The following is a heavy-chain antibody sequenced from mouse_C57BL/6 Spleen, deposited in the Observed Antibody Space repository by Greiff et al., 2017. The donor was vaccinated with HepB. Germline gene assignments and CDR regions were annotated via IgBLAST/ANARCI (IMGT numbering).Heavy chain of an antibody. CDR1: GYTFTSYW. Sequence: QVQLQQPGAELVRPGTSVKLSCKASGYTFTSYWMHWVKQRPGQGLEWIGVIDPSDSYTNYNQKFKGKATLTVDTSSSTAYMQRSSLTSEDSAVYYCARHYGSKDYAMDYWGQGTSVTVSS. J-gene: IGHJ4*01. D-gene: IGHD1-1*01. V-gene: IGHV1-59*01. CDR3: ARHYGSKDYAMDY. CDR2: IDPSDSYT.